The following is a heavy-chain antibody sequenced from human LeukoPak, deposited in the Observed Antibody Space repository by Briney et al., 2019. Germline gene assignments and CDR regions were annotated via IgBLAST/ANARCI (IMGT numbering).Heavy chain of an antibody. Sequence: ASVKVSCKISGYTLTELSMHWVRQAPGKGLEWMGGFDPEDGETIYAQKFQGRVTMTEDTSTDTAYMELSSLRSEDTAVYYCARVVTMVRGATDDLDYWGQGTLVTVSS. V-gene: IGHV1-24*01. CDR2: FDPEDGET. D-gene: IGHD3-10*01. J-gene: IGHJ4*02. CDR3: ARVVTMVRGATDDLDY. CDR1: GYTLTELS.